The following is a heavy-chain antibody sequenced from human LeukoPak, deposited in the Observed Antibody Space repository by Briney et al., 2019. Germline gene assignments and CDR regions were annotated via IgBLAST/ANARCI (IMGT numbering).Heavy chain of an antibody. D-gene: IGHD6-25*01. CDR3: ARSERRAQKDTYYNHYYYMDV. J-gene: IGHJ6*03. V-gene: IGHV4-59*11. Sequence: SETLSLTCVVSGGSISSHYWSWIRQPPGKGLEWIGYIYLSGYTNYNPSLKTRVTISVDTSNNQFSLRLSSVTAADTAVYYCARSERRAQKDTYYNHYYYMDVWGKGTTVTVSS. CDR1: GGSISSHY. CDR2: IYLSGYT.